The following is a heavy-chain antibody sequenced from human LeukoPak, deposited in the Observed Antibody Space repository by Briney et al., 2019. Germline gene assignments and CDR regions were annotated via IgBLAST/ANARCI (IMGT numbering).Heavy chain of an antibody. CDR1: GFTFNSYA. Sequence: PGGSLRLSCAASGFTFNSYAMSWVRQAPGKGLEWVSAISGSGYTTYYADSVKGRFTISRDNSKNTLYLQVNSLRAEDTAVYYCAKCMEPAARGSFDYWGQGTLVTVSS. V-gene: IGHV3-23*01. D-gene: IGHD2-2*01. CDR3: AKCMEPAARGSFDY. J-gene: IGHJ4*02. CDR2: ISGSGYTT.